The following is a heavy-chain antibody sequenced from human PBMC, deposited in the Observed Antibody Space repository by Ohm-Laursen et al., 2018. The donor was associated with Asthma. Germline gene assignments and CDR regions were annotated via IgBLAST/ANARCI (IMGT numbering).Heavy chain of an antibody. Sequence: SLRLSCAASGFTFRSYAMHWVRQAPGKGLEWVAVGGSYYDGGLKYYADSVNGRFTVSRDDSKNTLYLQMNSLRAEDTAVYYCARDLAEVGATMNYWGQGTLVTVSS. D-gene: IGHD1-26*01. V-gene: IGHV3-30-3*01. CDR2: GGSYYDGGLK. CDR3: ARDLAEVGATMNY. J-gene: IGHJ4*02. CDR1: GFTFRSYA.